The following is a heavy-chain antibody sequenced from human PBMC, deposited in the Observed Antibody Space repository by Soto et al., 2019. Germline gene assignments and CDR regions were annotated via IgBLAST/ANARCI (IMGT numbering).Heavy chain of an antibody. Sequence: SETLSLTCTVSGGAISSGGYYWGWIRQHPGKGLEWIGYIYYSGSTYYNPSLKSRVTISVDTSKNQFSLKLSSVTAADTAVYYCARDPMPLNYDFRSGYPILTQYGMDVWGQGTTVTVSS. CDR1: GGAISSGGYY. CDR3: ARDPMPLNYDFRSGYPILTQYGMDV. D-gene: IGHD3-3*01. V-gene: IGHV4-31*03. J-gene: IGHJ6*02. CDR2: IYYSGST.